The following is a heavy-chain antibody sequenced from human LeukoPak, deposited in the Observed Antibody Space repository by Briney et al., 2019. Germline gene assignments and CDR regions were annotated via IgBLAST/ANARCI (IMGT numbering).Heavy chain of an antibody. CDR1: GESFSAYY. CDR3: ARSSYYGSGSSPKYFDY. V-gene: IGHV4-34*01. D-gene: IGHD3-10*01. J-gene: IGHJ4*02. Sequence: SETLSLTCAVYGESFSAYYSSWIRQPPGKGLEWIGEITHSGSTNYNPSLKRRLTISVDTSTNQSSLKLTSVTAADTAVYYCARSSYYGSGSSPKYFDYWGQGTLVTVSS. CDR2: ITHSGST.